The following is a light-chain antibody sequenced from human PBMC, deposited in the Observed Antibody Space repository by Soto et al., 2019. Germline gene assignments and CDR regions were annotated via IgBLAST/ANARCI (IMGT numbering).Light chain of an antibody. CDR3: QQYGSSIT. V-gene: IGKV3-20*01. J-gene: IGKJ5*01. CDR2: GAS. Sequence: EIVLTQSPGTLSLSPGERATLSCRASQSVSSSYLAWYQQKPGQAPRLLIYGASSRATGIPDRFSGSGSGTDFTLTISIPEPEDFAVYYCQQYGSSITFGQGTRLEIK. CDR1: QSVSSSY.